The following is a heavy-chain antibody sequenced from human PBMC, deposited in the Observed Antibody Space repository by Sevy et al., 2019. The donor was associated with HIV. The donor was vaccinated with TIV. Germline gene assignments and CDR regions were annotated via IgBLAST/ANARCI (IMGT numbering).Heavy chain of an antibody. D-gene: IGHD3-3*01. V-gene: IGHV4-39*01. CDR3: AREEGIFWSGYYHFDY. CDR1: GGSISSSSYY. CDR2: IYYSGST. Sequence: SETLSLTCTVSGGSISSSSYYWGWIRQPTGKGLEWIGSIYYSGSTYYNPSLKSRVTISVDTSKNQFSLKLSSVTAADTAVYYCAREEGIFWSGYYHFDYWGQGTLVTVSS. J-gene: IGHJ4*02.